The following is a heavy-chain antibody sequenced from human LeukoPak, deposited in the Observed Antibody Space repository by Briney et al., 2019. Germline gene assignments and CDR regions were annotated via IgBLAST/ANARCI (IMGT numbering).Heavy chain of an antibody. CDR2: ISAYNGNT. Sequence: GASVKVSCKASGYTFTSYGISWVRQAPGQGLEWMGWISAYNGNTNYAQKLQGRVTMTTDTSTSTAYMELRSLRSDDTAVYYCARSSSSWYVLPLDYWGQGTLVTVSS. D-gene: IGHD6-13*01. CDR3: ARSSSSWYVLPLDY. J-gene: IGHJ4*02. V-gene: IGHV1-18*01. CDR1: GYTFTSYG.